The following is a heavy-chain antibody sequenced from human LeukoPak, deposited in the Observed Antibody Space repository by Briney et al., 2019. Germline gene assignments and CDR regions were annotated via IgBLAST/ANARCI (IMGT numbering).Heavy chain of an antibody. CDR2: ISPGDSDA. CDR1: GYTFTNHW. J-gene: IGHJ4*02. CDR3: ARRGCSATSCSPYYFDY. D-gene: IGHD2-2*01. V-gene: IGHV5-51*01. Sequence: GESLKISCKGSGYTFTNHWIGWVRQMPGQGLEWMGIISPGDSDASYSPSFQGQVTISVDKSIYTAYLQWSSLKASDTAMYYCARRGCSATSCSPYYFDYWGQGTLVTVS.